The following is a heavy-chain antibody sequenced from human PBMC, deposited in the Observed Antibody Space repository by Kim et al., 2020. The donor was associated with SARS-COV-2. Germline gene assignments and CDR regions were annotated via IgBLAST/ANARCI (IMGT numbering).Heavy chain of an antibody. D-gene: IGHD2-15*01. Sequence: GGSLRLSCAASEFTFSSYWMSWVRQAPGKGLEWVANIKQDGSEKYYVDSVKGRFTISRDNAKNSLYLQMNSLRAEDTAEYYCARDIVDAFDIWGQGTMVT. CDR3: ARDIVDAFDI. J-gene: IGHJ3*02. CDR2: IKQDGSEK. CDR1: EFTFSSYW. V-gene: IGHV3-7*01.